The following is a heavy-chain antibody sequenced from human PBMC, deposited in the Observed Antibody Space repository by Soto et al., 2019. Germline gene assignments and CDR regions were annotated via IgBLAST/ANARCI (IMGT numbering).Heavy chain of an antibody. CDR1: GGSISSSSYY. Sequence: PSETLSLTCTVSGGSISSSSYYWGWIRQPPGKGLEWIGSIYYSGSTYYNPSLKSRVTISVDTSKNQFSLKLSSVTAADTAVYYCAAGGGFLEWLLYGGYFDYWGQGTLVTVSS. D-gene: IGHD3-3*01. CDR2: IYYSGST. CDR3: AAGGGFLEWLLYGGYFDY. V-gene: IGHV4-39*01. J-gene: IGHJ4*02.